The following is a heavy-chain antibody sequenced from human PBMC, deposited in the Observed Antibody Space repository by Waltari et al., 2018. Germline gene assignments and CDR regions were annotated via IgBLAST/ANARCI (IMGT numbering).Heavy chain of an antibody. Sequence: EVQLVESGGGLVKPGGSLRLSCAASGFTFSSYSMNWVRQAPGKGLEWVSSISSSSSYIYYADSVKGRFTISRDNANKSLYLQMDSLRAEDTALYYCARLERSSASSPVDSWGQGTLVTVSS. CDR2: ISSSSSYI. J-gene: IGHJ4*02. V-gene: IGHV3-21*01. CDR3: ARLERSSASSPVDS. CDR1: GFTFSSYS.